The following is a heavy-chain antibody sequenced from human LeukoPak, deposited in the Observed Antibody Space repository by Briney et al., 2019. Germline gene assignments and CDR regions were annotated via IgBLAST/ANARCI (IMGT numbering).Heavy chain of an antibody. D-gene: IGHD5-18*01. CDR3: ARGQGYGLDY. J-gene: IGHJ4*02. CDR2: INPNSGGT. V-gene: IGHV1-2*02. CDR1: GYTFTGFY. Sequence: ASVKVSCKASGYTFTGFYFNLVRQAPGQGLEWMGWINPNSGGTNYAQKFQGRVTMTRDTSISTAYMELSRLRSDDTAVYYCARGQGYGLDYWGQGTLVTVSS.